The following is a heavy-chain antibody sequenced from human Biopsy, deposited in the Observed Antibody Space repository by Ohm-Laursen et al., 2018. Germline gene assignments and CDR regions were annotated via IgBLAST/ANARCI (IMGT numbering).Heavy chain of an antibody. J-gene: IGHJ5*02. V-gene: IGHV1-69*10. Sequence: ASVKVSCKASGDSFTSYAIGWVRQAPGQGLEWMGGIIPIPNVATYAQKFQGRITITADESTSTAYMELNSLTSDDTAVYFCARGEGPSWFDPWGHGTLVTVSS. CDR1: GDSFTSYA. D-gene: IGHD1-26*01. CDR2: IIPIPNVA. CDR3: ARGEGPSWFDP.